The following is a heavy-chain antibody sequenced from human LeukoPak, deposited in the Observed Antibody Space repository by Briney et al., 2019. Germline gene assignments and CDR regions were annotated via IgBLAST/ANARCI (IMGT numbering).Heavy chain of an antibody. CDR2: IRAEGHRT. CDR3: ARDFFAAGA. V-gene: IGHV3-23*01. CDR1: GFSFTTYS. D-gene: IGHD2/OR15-2a*01. Sequence: GGSLRLSCRASGFSFTTYSMNWVRQAPGKGLEWVSVIRAEGHRTYYADSVKGRFTISRDNSNNMLYLQMNSLRAEDTAVYYCARDFFAAGAWGQGTLVTVSS. J-gene: IGHJ4*02.